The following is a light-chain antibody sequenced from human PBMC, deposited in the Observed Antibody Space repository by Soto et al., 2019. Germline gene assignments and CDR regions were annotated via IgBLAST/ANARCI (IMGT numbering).Light chain of an antibody. CDR3: QQRSNWPPEVT. CDR1: QSVSSS. CDR2: DAS. Sequence: EIVLTQSPDTLSLSPGERATLSCRASQSVSSSLAWYQQKPGQAPRLLIYDASNRATGIPARFSGSGFGTDFTLTISSLEPEYFAVYYCQQRSNWPPEVTFGPGTKVDIK. J-gene: IGKJ3*01. V-gene: IGKV3-11*01.